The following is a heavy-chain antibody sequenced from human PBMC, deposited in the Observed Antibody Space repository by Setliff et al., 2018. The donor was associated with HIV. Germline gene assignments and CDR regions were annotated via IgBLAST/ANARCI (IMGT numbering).Heavy chain of an antibody. CDR1: GFTVGSNQ. CDR2: IKQDGSEK. J-gene: IGHJ4*02. V-gene: IGHV3-7*01. D-gene: IGHD3-22*01. Sequence: GGSLRLSCAPSGFTVGSNQMSWVRQAPGKGLEWVANIKQDGSEKYYVGSVKGRFTISRDNANNSLYLQMNSLRAEDTALYYCARLVTYNYDSSAYYPDSWGQGTLVTVSS. CDR3: ARLVTYNYDSSAYYPDS.